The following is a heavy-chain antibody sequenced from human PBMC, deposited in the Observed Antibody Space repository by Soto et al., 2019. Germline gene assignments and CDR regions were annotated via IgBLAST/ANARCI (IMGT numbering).Heavy chain of an antibody. CDR1: GGSFSGYY. Sequence: SETLSLTCAVYGGSFSGYYWSWIRQPPGKGLEWIGEINHSGSTNYNPSLKSRVTISVDTSKNQFSLKLSSVTAADTAVYYCARDGRARSPLYGMDVWGQGTTVTVS. D-gene: IGHD6-6*01. V-gene: IGHV4-34*01. J-gene: IGHJ6*02. CDR2: INHSGST. CDR3: ARDGRARSPLYGMDV.